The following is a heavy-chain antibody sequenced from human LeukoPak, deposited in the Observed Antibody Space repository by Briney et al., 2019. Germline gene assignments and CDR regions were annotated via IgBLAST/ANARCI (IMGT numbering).Heavy chain of an antibody. CDR2: IYSTGKN. CDR3: VRRDTGWNYFDY. V-gene: IGHV4-4*08. D-gene: IGHD6-19*01. Sequence: SEILSLTCAVSGGSINSHYWGWIRQPPGKGLQWIGDIYSTGKNNYNPSLKSRVTISLDTSKSHLSLNLTSVLAADTAIYYCVRRDTGWNYFDYWGQGILVTVSS. J-gene: IGHJ4*02. CDR1: GGSINSHY.